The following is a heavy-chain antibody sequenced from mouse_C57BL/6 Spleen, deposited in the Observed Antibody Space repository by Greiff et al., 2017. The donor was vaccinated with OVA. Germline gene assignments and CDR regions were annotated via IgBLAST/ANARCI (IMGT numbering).Heavy chain of an antibody. CDR1: GYTFTSYW. J-gene: IGHJ3*01. CDR3: ARKGVYDYDGGAWFAD. D-gene: IGHD2-4*01. V-gene: IGHV1-55*01. CDR2: IYPGSGST. Sequence: VQLQQPGAELVKPGASVKMSCKASGYTFTSYWITWVKQRPGQGLEWIGAIYPGSGSTNYNEKFKSKATLTVDTSSSTAYMQLSSLTSEDSAVYYGARKGVYDYDGGAWFADWGQGTLVTVSA.